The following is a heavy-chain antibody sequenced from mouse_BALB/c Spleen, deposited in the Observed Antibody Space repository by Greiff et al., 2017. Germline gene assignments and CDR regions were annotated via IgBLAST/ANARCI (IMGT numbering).Heavy chain of an antibody. Sequence: EVQGVESGGGLVQPGGSLRLSCATSGFTFTDYYMSWVRQPPGKALEWLGFIRNKANGYTTEYSASVKGRFTISRDNSQSILYLQMNTLRAEDSATYYCARDMGNYAWFAYWGQGTLVTVSA. J-gene: IGHJ3*01. CDR2: IRNKANGYTT. CDR3: ARDMGNYAWFAY. CDR1: GFTFTDYY. V-gene: IGHV7-3*02. D-gene: IGHD2-1*01.